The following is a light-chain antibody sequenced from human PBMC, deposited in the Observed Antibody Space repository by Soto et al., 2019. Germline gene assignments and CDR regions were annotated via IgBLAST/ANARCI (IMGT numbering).Light chain of an antibody. J-gene: IGLJ1*01. CDR3: SSFTSTSTFV. Sequence: QSGLAQPASVSGSRGQSITIAFGGTSSDVGRYNYVSWFQQHPGKVPKLIIYDVSNWPSGVSDRFSGSKSGNTASLTISGLHPEDEADYYCSSFTSTSTFVFGTGTKVTGL. V-gene: IGLV2-14*03. CDR2: DVS. CDR1: SSDVGRYNY.